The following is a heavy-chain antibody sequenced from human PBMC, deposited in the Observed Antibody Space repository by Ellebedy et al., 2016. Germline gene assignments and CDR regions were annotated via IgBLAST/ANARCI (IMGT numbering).Heavy chain of an antibody. Sequence: GGSLRLSXAASGSQSSSYSMNWVRQAPGKGLEWLSYISTSGNTKYYADSVRGRFTISRDNAEKSLYLQMTGLREEDTAVYYCARPRTMVTNDWFSPWGLGTLVTVSS. CDR3: ARPRTMVTNDWFSP. CDR1: GSQSSSYS. J-gene: IGHJ5*02. CDR2: ISTSGNTK. V-gene: IGHV3-48*02. D-gene: IGHD4-17*01.